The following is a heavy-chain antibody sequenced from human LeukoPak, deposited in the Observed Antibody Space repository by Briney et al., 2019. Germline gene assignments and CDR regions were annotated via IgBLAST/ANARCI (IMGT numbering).Heavy chain of an antibody. V-gene: IGHV3-53*01. CDR2: IYSGGNT. CDR1: GFIVSDNH. CDR3: ATLRDLDY. J-gene: IGHJ4*02. Sequence: GGSLRLSCAASGFIVSDNHMSWVRQAPGKGLEWLSVIYSGGNTFYADSVKGRFTISRDNSKNTLYLQLNSLRAEDTAVHYCATLRDLDYWGQGALVTVSS.